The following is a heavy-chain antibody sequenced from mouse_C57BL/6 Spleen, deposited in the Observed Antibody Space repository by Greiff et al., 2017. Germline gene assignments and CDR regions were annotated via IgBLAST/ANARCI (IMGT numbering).Heavy chain of an antibody. D-gene: IGHD1-1*01. V-gene: IGHV1-55*01. CDR1: GYTFTSYW. CDR2: IYPGSGST. J-gene: IGHJ3*01. CDR3: AREDYYGSGFAY. Sequence: VQLQQSGAELVKPGASVKMSCKASGYTFTSYWITWVKQRPGQGLEWIGDIYPGSGSTNYNEKFKSKATLTVDTSSSTAYMQLSSLTSEDSAVYYCAREDYYGSGFAYWGQGTLVTVSA.